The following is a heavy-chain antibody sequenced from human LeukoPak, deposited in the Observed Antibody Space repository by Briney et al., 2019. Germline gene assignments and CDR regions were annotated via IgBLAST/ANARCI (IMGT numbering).Heavy chain of an antibody. CDR2: IYTSGST. CDR1: GGSISSYY. Sequence: SETLSLNCTVSGGSISSYYWSWIRQPAGKGLEWIGRIYTSGSTNYNPSLKSRVTMSVDTSKNQFSLKLSSVTAADTAVYSCARDWGTISSIDYWGQGTLVTVSS. D-gene: IGHD3-3*01. J-gene: IGHJ4*02. V-gene: IGHV4-4*07. CDR3: ARDWGTISSIDY.